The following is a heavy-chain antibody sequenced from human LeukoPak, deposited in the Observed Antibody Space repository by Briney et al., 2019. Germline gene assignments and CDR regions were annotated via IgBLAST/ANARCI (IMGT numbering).Heavy chain of an antibody. CDR1: GGSFSGYY. D-gene: IGHD3-22*01. V-gene: IGHV4-59*10. J-gene: IGHJ3*02. CDR3: ARARTPYYYDSSGYYYVDHDAFDI. Sequence: SETLSLTCAVYGGSFSGYYWSWIRQPAGKGLEWIGRIYTSGSTNYNPSLKSRVTMSVDTSKNQFSLKLSSVTAADTAVYYCARARTPYYYDSSGYYYVDHDAFDIWGQGTMVTVSS. CDR2: IYTSGST.